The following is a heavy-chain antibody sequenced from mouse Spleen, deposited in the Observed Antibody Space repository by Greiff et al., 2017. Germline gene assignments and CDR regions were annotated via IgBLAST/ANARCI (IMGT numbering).Heavy chain of an antibody. V-gene: IGHV3-1*01. D-gene: IGHD1-1*01. Sequence: EVQLVESGPGMVKPSQSLSLTCTVTGYSITSGYDWHWIRHFPGNKLEWMGYISYSGSTNYNPSLKSRISITHDTSKNHFFLKLNSVTTEDTATYYCASDYYGSSLAYWGQGTLVTVSA. CDR1: GYSITSGYD. J-gene: IGHJ3*01. CDR2: ISYSGST. CDR3: ASDYYGSSLAY.